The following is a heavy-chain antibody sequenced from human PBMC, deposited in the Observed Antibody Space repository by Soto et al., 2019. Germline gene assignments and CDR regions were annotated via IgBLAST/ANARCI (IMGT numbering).Heavy chain of an antibody. Sequence: RASVKVSCKASGGTFSSYAISWVRQAPGQGLEWMGGIIPIFGTANYAQKFQGRATITADKSTSTAYMELSSLRSEDTAVYYCARCPLVEMATIFVFVRCDYWGQGTLVTVSS. J-gene: IGHJ4*02. CDR3: ARCPLVEMATIFVFVRCDY. CDR2: IIPIFGTA. V-gene: IGHV1-69*06. CDR1: GGTFSSYA. D-gene: IGHD5-12*01.